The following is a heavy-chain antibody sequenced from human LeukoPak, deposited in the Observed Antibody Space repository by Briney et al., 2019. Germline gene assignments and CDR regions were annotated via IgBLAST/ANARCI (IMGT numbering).Heavy chain of an antibody. CDR1: GYTFTDYY. CDR2: VDPEDGET. Sequence: ASVKVSCKVSGYTFTDYYMHWVQQAPGKGLEWMGLVDPEDGETIYAEKFQGRVTITADTSTDTAYMELSSLRSEDTAVYYCARGRSSWYDLDYWGQGTLVTVSS. J-gene: IGHJ4*02. CDR3: ARGRSSWYDLDY. V-gene: IGHV1-69-2*01. D-gene: IGHD6-13*01.